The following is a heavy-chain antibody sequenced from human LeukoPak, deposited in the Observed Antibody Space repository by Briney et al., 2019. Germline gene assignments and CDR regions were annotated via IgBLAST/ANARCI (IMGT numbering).Heavy chain of an antibody. CDR1: GGSISTFY. CDR3: ARVVTGFYYGSGSQNYYYYMDV. D-gene: IGHD3-10*01. J-gene: IGHJ6*03. CDR2: FYTSGST. V-gene: IGHV4-4*09. Sequence: SETLSLTCTVSGGSISTFYWSWIRQPPGKGLEWIGYFYTSGSTNYNPSLKSRVTISVDTSKNQFSLKLSSVTAADTAVYYCARVVTGFYYGSGSQNYYYYMDVWGKGTTVTVSS.